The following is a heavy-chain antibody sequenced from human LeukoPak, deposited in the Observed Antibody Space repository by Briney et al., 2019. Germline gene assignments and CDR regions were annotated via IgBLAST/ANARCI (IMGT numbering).Heavy chain of an antibody. D-gene: IGHD3-16*01. V-gene: IGHV4-34*01. J-gene: IGHJ4*02. Sequence: SETLSLTCAVYGGSFSGYYWSWIRQPPGKGLEWIGEINHSGSTNYNPSLKSRVTMSVDTSKNQFSLKLSSVTAADTAVYYCARGNYVRGEDYWGQGTLVTASS. CDR3: ARGNYVRGEDY. CDR1: GGSFSGYY. CDR2: INHSGST.